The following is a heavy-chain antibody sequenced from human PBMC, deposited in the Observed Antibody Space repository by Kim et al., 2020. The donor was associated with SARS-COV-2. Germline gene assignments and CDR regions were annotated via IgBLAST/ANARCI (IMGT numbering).Heavy chain of an antibody. Sequence: PPRESRVTISVDTSKNQFSLKRSSVTAADTACYYCARFIVGAVDAFDIWGQETMVTVSS. J-gene: IGHJ3*02. D-gene: IGHD1-26*01. CDR3: ARFIVGAVDAFDI. V-gene: IGHV4-59*01.